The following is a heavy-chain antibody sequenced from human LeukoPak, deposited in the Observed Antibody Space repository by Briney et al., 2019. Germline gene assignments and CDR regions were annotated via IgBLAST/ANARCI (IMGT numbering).Heavy chain of an antibody. CDR2: ISTSGGNT. CDR3: AKDWGLLWFGELSAFDY. V-gene: IGHV3-23*01. D-gene: IGHD3-10*01. CDR1: GFTFDNYA. J-gene: IGHJ4*02. Sequence: GGSLRLSCAASGFTFDNYAMSWVRQAPGKGLKWVSGISTSGGNTYYADSVKGRLTISRDNSKNTLYLQMNSLRAEDTAVYYCAKDWGLLWFGELSAFDYWGQGTLVTVSS.